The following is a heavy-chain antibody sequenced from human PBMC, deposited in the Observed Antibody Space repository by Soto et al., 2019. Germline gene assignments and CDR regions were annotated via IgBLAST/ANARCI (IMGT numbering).Heavy chain of an antibody. CDR1: GFTFSSYW. D-gene: IGHD1-26*01. CDR2: INSDGSST. J-gene: IGHJ6*02. Sequence: GGSLRLSCAASGFTFSSYWMHWVRQAPGKGLVWVSRINSDGSSTSYADSVKGRFTISRDNAKNTLYLQVNSLRAEDTAVYYCARASGSYYYYYGMDVWGQGTTVTVSS. V-gene: IGHV3-74*01. CDR3: ARASGSYYYYYGMDV.